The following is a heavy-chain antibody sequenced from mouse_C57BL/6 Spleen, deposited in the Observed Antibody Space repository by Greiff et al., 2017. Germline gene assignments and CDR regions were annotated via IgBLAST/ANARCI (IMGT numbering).Heavy chain of an antibody. Sequence: DVMLVESEGGLVQPGSSMKLSCTASGFTFSDYYMAWVRQVPEKGLEWVANINYDGSSTYYLDSLKSRFIISRDNAKNILYLQMSSLKSEDTATYYCARGYYDYDEGDYYAMDYWGQGTSVTVSS. CDR1: GFTFSDYY. J-gene: IGHJ4*01. CDR2: INYDGSST. D-gene: IGHD2-4*01. CDR3: ARGYYDYDEGDYYAMDY. V-gene: IGHV5-16*01.